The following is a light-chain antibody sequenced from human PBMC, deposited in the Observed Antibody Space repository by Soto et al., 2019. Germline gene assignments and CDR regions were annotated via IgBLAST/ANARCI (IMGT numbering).Light chain of an antibody. CDR2: GAS. J-gene: IGKJ1*01. CDR1: QSVSNNY. Sequence: IVLTQSPGTLSLSPGERATLSCRASQSVSNNYLAWHEQKPAQAPRLVIYGASNRATGIPDRFSASGSGTDFTLTISRLEPEDSAVYYCQQYISSPRTVGQGTKVDSK. CDR3: QQYISSPRT. V-gene: IGKV3-20*01.